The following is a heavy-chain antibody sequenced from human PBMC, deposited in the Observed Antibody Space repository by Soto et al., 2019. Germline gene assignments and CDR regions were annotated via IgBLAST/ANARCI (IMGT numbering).Heavy chain of an antibody. CDR1: GFTFSSFA. CDR2: ISGSGRST. V-gene: IGHV3-23*01. CDR3: ARAPDYGGNIAY. Sequence: GGSLRLSCAASGFTFSSFAMSWVRQAPEKGLEWVTGISGSGRSTFYADSVKGRFTISRDNSKNTLYLQMNSLRAEDTAVYYCARAPDYGGNIAYWGQGTLVTVSS. J-gene: IGHJ4*02. D-gene: IGHD4-17*01.